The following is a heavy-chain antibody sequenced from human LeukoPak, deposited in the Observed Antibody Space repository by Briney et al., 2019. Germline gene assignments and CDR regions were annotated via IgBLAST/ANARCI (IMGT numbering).Heavy chain of an antibody. CDR2: NSGGSS. V-gene: IGHV3-23*01. Sequence: GSLRLSCAASGFTFSTYGVYWVRQAPGKGLEWVSSNSGGSSYYADSVKGRFTISRDNSKNTLYLQMYSLRAEDTAVYYCAKDLGSSGWYIDYWGQGTLVTVSS. J-gene: IGHJ4*02. CDR1: GFTFSTYG. CDR3: AKDLGSSGWYIDY. D-gene: IGHD6-19*01.